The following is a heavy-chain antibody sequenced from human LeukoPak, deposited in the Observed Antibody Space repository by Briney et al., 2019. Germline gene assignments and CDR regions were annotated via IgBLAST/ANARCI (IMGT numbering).Heavy chain of an antibody. CDR1: GFTFSSYS. Sequence: GGSLRLSCAASGFTFSSYSMNWVRQAPGKGLEWVANIKQDGSETYCVDSVKGRFTISRDNAKNSLYLQMNSLRAEDTAVYYCAKVSSVVPALDYWGQGTLVTVSS. D-gene: IGHD2-2*01. V-gene: IGHV3-7*01. CDR2: IKQDGSET. CDR3: AKVSSVVPALDY. J-gene: IGHJ4*02.